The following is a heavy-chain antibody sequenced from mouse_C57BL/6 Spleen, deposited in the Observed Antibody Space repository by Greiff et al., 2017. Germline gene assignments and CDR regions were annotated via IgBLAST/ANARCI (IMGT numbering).Heavy chain of an antibody. CDR2: IDPSDSYT. J-gene: IGHJ2*01. Sequence: QVQLQQPGAELVKPGASVKLSCKASGYTFTSYWMQWVKQRPGQGLEWIGEIDPSDSYTNYNQKFKGKATLTVDTSSSTAYMQLSSLTSEDSAVYYCARSGAYYSNYDYFDYWGQGTTLTVSS. V-gene: IGHV1-50*01. D-gene: IGHD2-5*01. CDR3: ARSGAYYSNYDYFDY. CDR1: GYTFTSYW.